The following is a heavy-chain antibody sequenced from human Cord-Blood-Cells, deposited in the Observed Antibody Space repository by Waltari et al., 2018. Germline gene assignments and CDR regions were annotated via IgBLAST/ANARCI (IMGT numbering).Heavy chain of an antibody. CDR3: ARAHDFWSGYQEGDY. CDR1: GYTFTSYD. CDR2: MSPNSGNT. J-gene: IGHJ4*02. D-gene: IGHD3-3*01. Sequence: QVQLVQSGAEVKKPGASVKVSCKASGYTFTSYDNHWVRQATGQGLEWMGWMSPNSGNTGYAQKFQGRVTMTRNTSISTAYMELSSLRSEDTAVYYCARAHDFWSGYQEGDYWGQGTLVTVSS. V-gene: IGHV1-8*01.